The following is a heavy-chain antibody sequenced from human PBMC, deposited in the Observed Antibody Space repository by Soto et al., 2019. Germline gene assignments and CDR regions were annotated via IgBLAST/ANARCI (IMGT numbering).Heavy chain of an antibody. D-gene: IGHD5-18*01. V-gene: IGHV3-9*01. J-gene: IGHJ6*02. CDR2: ISWNSAST. CDR1: GFTYEDFA. Sequence: EVQLVESGGGLVEPGKSLRLSCVVSGFTYEDFAMHWVRQAPGKGLEWVSGISWNSASTGYADSVTGRFTISRDNAKNSLYLQMRNLTGADTAMYYCVKDFRRYTNGLDVWGPGTSVTVS. CDR3: VKDFRRYTNGLDV.